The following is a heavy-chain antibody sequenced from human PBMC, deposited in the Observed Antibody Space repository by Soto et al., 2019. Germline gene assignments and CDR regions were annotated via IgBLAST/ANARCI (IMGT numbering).Heavy chain of an antibody. CDR2: IKTNADGGTT. V-gene: IGHV3-15*01. Sequence: EVQVVESGGDLVKPGGSLRLSCEASGFTFSNAWMSWVRQAPGKGLEWVGRIKTNADGGTTDYAAPVKGRFTISRDDLRTTVYLQMSSLRTEDTAVYYCTTDRATVSTGFDYWGQGTLVTFSS. J-gene: IGHJ4*02. CDR3: TTDRATVSTGFDY. D-gene: IGHD4-17*01. CDR1: GFTFSNAW.